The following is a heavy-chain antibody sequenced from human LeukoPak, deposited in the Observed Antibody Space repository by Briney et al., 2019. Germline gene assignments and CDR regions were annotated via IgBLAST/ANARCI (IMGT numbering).Heavy chain of an antibody. CDR1: GFTVSSNY. Sequence: PGGSLRLSCAASGFTVSSNYMSWVRQAPGKGLEWVSVIYSGGSTYYADSVKGRFTISRDNSKNTLYLQMNSLRAEDTAVYYCARSRVRSSSWYLHGAFDIWGQGTMVTVSS. CDR2: IYSGGST. J-gene: IGHJ3*02. CDR3: ARSRVRSSSWYLHGAFDI. D-gene: IGHD6-13*01. V-gene: IGHV3-53*01.